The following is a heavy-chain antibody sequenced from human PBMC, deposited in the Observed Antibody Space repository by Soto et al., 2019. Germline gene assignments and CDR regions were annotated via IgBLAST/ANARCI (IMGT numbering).Heavy chain of an antibody. CDR3: SARGDEYGGDVSWFSYGMDV. Sequence: GGSLRLSCLASGFTFSDFALTWVRHVPGRGLEWVASLDDAGGSTYYAESERGRFSISSATSQNTLFLQMKRLTADDTAIYYCSARGDEYGGDVSWFSYGMDVWGQGTTVTVSS. J-gene: IGHJ6*02. CDR2: LDDAGGST. CDR1: GFTFSDFA. V-gene: IGHV3-23*01. D-gene: IGHD2-21*02.